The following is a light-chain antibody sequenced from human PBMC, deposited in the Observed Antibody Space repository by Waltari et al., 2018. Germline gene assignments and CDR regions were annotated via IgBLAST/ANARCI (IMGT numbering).Light chain of an antibody. CDR2: AST. V-gene: IGLV1-40*01. CDR3: QSYDTRLSASVI. CDR1: SSNIGAGYD. Sequence: QSVLTQPPSVSGAPGQTVTISCIGGSSNIGAGYDVHWYQQLPQTAPKLLIYASTKRPSGSADRFSGSKSGTSASLVITGLQIEDEAVYYCQSYDTRLSASVIFGGGTELTVL. J-gene: IGLJ2*01.